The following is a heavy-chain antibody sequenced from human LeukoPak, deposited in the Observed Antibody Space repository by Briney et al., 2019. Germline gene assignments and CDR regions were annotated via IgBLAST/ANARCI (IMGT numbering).Heavy chain of an antibody. V-gene: IGHV4-59*08. Sequence: SETLSLTCTVSGGSISGYYWNWIRQPPGKGLEWIGNVYYSRSTNYNPSLRSRVTISVDTSKNQFSLKLSSVTAADTAVYYWARRVYGDYGNWFDPWGQGTLVTVSS. CDR2: VYYSRST. J-gene: IGHJ5*02. CDR1: GGSISGYY. D-gene: IGHD4-17*01. CDR3: ARRVYGDYGNWFDP.